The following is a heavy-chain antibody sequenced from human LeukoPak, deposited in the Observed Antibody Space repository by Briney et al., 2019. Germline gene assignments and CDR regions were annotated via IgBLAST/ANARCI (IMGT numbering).Heavy chain of an antibody. CDR2: INSDGSST. V-gene: IGHV3-74*01. Sequence: PGGSLRLSCAASGFTVSSNYMTWVRQAPGKGLVWVSRINSDGSSTSYADSVKGRFTISRDNAKNTLYLQMNSLRAEDTAVYYCARVRRGGWYSDAFDIWGQGTMVTVSS. J-gene: IGHJ3*02. CDR3: ARVRRGGWYSDAFDI. D-gene: IGHD6-19*01. CDR1: GFTVSSNY.